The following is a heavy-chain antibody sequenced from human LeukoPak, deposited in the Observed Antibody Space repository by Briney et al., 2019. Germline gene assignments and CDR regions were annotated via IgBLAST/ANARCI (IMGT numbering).Heavy chain of an antibody. V-gene: IGHV4-59*08. J-gene: IGHJ4*02. CDR2: IYYSGST. D-gene: IGHD5-12*01. CDR3: ARHGGGYDFFDY. CDR1: GGSISSYY. Sequence: PSETLSLTCTASGGSISSYYWSWIRQPPGKGLEWIGYIYYSGSTNYNPSLKSRATISVDTSKNQFSLKLSSVTAADTAVYYCARHGGGYDFFDYWSQGTLVTVSS.